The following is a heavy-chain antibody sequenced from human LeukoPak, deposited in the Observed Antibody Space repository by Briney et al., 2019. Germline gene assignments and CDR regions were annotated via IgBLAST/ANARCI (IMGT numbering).Heavy chain of an antibody. CDR3: AISSPVATMGY. CDR2: INQDGSEK. J-gene: IGHJ4*02. V-gene: IGHV3-7*01. Sequence: GGSLRLSCADSGFTFSSYWMSWVRQAPGKGLEGVANINQDGSEKYYVDSVRGRFTISRDNAKNSLYLQMNSLRAEDTAVYYCAISSPVATMGYWGQGTLVTVSS. D-gene: IGHD4-23*01. CDR1: GFTFSSYW.